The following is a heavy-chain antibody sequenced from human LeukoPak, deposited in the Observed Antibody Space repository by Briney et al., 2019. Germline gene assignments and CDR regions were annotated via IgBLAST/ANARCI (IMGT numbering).Heavy chain of an antibody. CDR2: IYYSGNT. CDR3: ARHKWDSAWYFDV. V-gene: IGHV4-39*01. D-gene: IGHD1-26*01. CDR1: GASISSSCYC. Sequence: SETLSLTCSVSGASISSSCYCWGWLRQSPGRGLEWIGGIYYSGNTYYSPSLRSRVTVSVDTSKNQFSLKLNSVTAADTAVYYCARHKWDSAWYFDVWGRGTLVTVSS. J-gene: IGHJ2*01.